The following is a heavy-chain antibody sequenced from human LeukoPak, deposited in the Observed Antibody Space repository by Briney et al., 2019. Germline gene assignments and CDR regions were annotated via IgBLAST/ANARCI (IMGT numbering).Heavy chain of an antibody. V-gene: IGHV4-61*02. CDR1: GGSISSASYY. J-gene: IGHJ4*02. CDR2: IYTSGST. D-gene: IGHD3-9*01. CDR3: ARGGYDRAFDY. Sequence: SETLSLTCTVSGGSISSASYYWSWIRQPAGKGLEWIGRIYTSGSTNYNPSLKSRGIISVDTSKNQFSLKLSSVTAADTAVYYCARGGYDRAFDYWGQGTLVTVSS.